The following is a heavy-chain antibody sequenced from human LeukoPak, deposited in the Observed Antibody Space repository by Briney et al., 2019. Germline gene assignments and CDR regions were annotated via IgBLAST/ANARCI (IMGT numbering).Heavy chain of an antibody. CDR1: GFTLGDYA. CDR3: ARDRGRMTPSLAGGGFDS. CDR2: IKQDGREK. D-gene: IGHD1-26*01. V-gene: IGHV3-7*01. Sequence: GRSLRLSCTASGFTLGDYAMSWFRQAPGKGLEWVANIKQDGREKYYVDSVRGRFTVSRDNSKNSMDLQMNSLRAEDTAVYYCARDRGRMTPSLAGGGFDSWGQGTLVAVSS. J-gene: IGHJ4*02.